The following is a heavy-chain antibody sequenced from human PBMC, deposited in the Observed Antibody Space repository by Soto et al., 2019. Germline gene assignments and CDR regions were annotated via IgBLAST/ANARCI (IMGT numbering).Heavy chain of an antibody. Sequence: QTLSLTCAISGDSVSSNSAAWNWIRQSPSRGLEWLGRTYYRSKWYNDYAVSVKSRITINPDTSKNQFSLQLNSVTPEDTAVYYCARTNSSSWLNDFDYWGQGTLVTVSS. D-gene: IGHD6-13*01. V-gene: IGHV6-1*01. CDR3: ARTNSSSWLNDFDY. CDR2: TYYRSKWYN. CDR1: GDSVSSNSAA. J-gene: IGHJ4*02.